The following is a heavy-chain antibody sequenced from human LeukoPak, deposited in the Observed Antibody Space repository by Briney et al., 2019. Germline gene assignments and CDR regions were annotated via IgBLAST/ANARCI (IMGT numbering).Heavy chain of an antibody. J-gene: IGHJ4*02. D-gene: IGHD6-19*01. CDR3: AGGRYSSVWY. V-gene: IGHV3-74*01. CDR1: GFSFSSYW. CDR2: INSDESST. Sequence: GESLKISCVASGFSFSSYWMHWVRQAPGKGLVWVSRINSDESSTTYADSVKGRFTISRDNAKNTLYLQMNSLRAEDTAVYYCAGGRYSSVWYWGQGTLVTVSS.